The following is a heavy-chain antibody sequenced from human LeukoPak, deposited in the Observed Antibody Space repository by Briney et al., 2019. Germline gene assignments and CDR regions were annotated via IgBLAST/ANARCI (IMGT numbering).Heavy chain of an antibody. CDR2: ISHDGSNK. CDR1: GFTFRSFA. Sequence: PGGSLRLSCAASGFTFRSFAMHWVRQAPGKGLQWVAIISHDGSNKYYEDSLKGRFTISRDNSKNTLYLQMNSLRPEDTAVYYCAKDRCSNGIGCLYYYMDVWGKGTTVTISS. V-gene: IGHV3-30*04. D-gene: IGHD2-8*01. CDR3: AKDRCSNGIGCLYYYMDV. J-gene: IGHJ6*03.